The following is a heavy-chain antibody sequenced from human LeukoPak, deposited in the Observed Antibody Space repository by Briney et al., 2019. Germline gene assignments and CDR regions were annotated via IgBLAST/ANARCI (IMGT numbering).Heavy chain of an antibody. Sequence: SETLSLTCTVSGGSISSYYWSWIRQPPGKGLEWIGYIYYSGSTNYNRSLKSRVTISVDTSKNQFSLRLSSVTAADTAVYYCARAGWYGRYFDYSGQGTLVTVSS. J-gene: IGHJ4*02. V-gene: IGHV4-59*01. CDR1: GGSISSYY. D-gene: IGHD6-19*01. CDR2: IYYSGST. CDR3: ARAGWYGRYFDY.